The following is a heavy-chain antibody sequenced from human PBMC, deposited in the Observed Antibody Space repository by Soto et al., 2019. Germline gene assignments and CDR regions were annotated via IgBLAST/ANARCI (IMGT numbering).Heavy chain of an antibody. CDR2: IYHSGST. Sequence: SETLSLTCAVSGGSISSSNWWSWVRQPPGKGLEWIGEIYHSGSTNYNPSLKSRVTISVDKSKNQFSLKLSSVTAADMAVYYCAGIFGVVTDPYGMDVWGQGTTVTVSS. V-gene: IGHV4-4*02. CDR1: GGSISSSNW. CDR3: AGIFGVVTDPYGMDV. J-gene: IGHJ6*02. D-gene: IGHD3-3*01.